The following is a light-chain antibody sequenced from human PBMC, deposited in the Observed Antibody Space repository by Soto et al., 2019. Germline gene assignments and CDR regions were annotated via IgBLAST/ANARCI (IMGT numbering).Light chain of an antibody. J-gene: IGKJ2*01. CDR1: QSVSSSY. V-gene: IGKV3-20*01. CDR3: QQYGSSPPYT. CDR2: GAS. Sequence: EIVLTQSPGTLSLSPGERAALSCSASQSVSSSYLASYKQKPGQPPRLLIYGASSRATGVPDRFSGSGSGTDFTLTISILDPEDFAVYYCQQYGSSPPYTFGQGTKLEIK.